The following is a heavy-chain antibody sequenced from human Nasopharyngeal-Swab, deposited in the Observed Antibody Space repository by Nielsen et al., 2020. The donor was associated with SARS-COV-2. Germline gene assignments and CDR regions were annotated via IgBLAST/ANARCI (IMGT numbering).Heavy chain of an antibody. CDR2: IIISCSIA. J-gene: IGHJ3*02. V-gene: IGHV3-48*04. CDR1: GFTFGSYT. D-gene: IGHD5-18*01. CDR3: VRDGALIQLWLLPHALDI. Sequence: GESLKISCEASGFTFGSYTMNWVRQAPGKGLEWVSFIIISCSIAYYADSVKGRFTISRDNANNSLYLQMNSLRADDTAVYYCVRDGALIQLWLLPHALDIWGQGTLVTVYS.